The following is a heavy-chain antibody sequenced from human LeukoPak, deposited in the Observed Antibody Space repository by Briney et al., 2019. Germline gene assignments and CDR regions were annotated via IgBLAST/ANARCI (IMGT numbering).Heavy chain of an antibody. CDR2: INAAGDDT. V-gene: IGHV3-23*01. D-gene: IGHD2-21*02. J-gene: IGHJ4*02. CDR1: GFTFSSFA. Sequence: GGSLRLSCAASGFTFSSFAMSWVRQPPGKGLAWVSTINAAGDDTFYSASVKGRFTISRDNPRSTLYLQMNSLRAEDAAVYYCAKGVTGTGKAFGFWGQGTLVTVSS. CDR3: AKGVTGTGKAFGF.